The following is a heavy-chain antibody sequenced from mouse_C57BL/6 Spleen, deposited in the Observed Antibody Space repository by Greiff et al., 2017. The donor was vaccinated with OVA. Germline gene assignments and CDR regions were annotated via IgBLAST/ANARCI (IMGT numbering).Heavy chain of an antibody. CDR3: AREGDGYYDAMDY. D-gene: IGHD2-3*01. CDR2: IYPGGGYT. J-gene: IGHJ4*01. V-gene: IGHV1-63*01. Sequence: VQLQQSGAELVRPGTSVKMSCKASGYTFTNYWIGWAKQRPGHGLEWIGDIYPGGGYTKYNEKFKGKATLTADKSSSTAYMQFSSLTSEDSAIYYCAREGDGYYDAMDYWGQGTSVTVSS. CDR1: GYTFTNYW.